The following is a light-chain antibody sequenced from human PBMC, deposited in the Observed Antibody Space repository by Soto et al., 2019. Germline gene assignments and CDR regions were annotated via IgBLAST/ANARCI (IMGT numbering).Light chain of an antibody. CDR3: QKYNSAPWT. J-gene: IGKJ1*01. V-gene: IGKV1-27*01. CDR1: QDISNS. CDR2: AAS. Sequence: DIQMTQSPSSLSASVGDRVTITCRASQDISNSLAWYQQKPGKVPKLLIYAASTLQSGVPSRFSGSGSGTDFTLTISSLQPEDVATYYCQKYNSAPWTLGQGTRVEIK.